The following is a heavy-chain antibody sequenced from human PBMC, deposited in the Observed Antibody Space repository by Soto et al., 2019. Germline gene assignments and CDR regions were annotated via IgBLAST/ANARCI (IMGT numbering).Heavy chain of an antibody. Sequence: QVQLQQWGAGLLKPSETLSLTCAVYGGSFSGYYWSWIRQPPGKGLEWIGEINHSGSTNYNPSLKSRVTITVDTSKNQFSLKLSSVTAAETAVYYCARAIGIAAAGPPLFFDYWGQGTLVTVSS. CDR3: ARAIGIAAAGPPLFFDY. V-gene: IGHV4-34*01. CDR2: INHSGST. D-gene: IGHD6-13*01. CDR1: GGSFSGYY. J-gene: IGHJ4*02.